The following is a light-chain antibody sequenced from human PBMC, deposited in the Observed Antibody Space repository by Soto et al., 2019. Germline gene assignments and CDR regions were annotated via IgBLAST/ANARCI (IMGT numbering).Light chain of an antibody. Sequence: DIQMTQSPASLSVSVGDRVTITCRASQSINNYLNWYLQRPGHAPKLLIRPASTVQRGFPSQFSGQAFPKASTLTLADLQPDDFGPYYCQQSLTMPITFAHGTRLHIK. J-gene: IGKJ5*01. CDR3: QQSLTMPIT. CDR2: PAS. V-gene: IGKV1-39*01. CDR1: QSINNY.